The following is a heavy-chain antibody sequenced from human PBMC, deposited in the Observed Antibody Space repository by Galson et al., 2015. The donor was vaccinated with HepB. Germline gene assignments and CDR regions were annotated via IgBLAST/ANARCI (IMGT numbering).Heavy chain of an antibody. CDR3: ARDRVVPAAIRLLYYGMDV. Sequence: SLRLSCAASGFTFSDYYMSWIRQAPGKGLEWVSYISSSSSYTNYADSVKGRFTISRDNAKNSLYLQMNSLRAEDTAVHYCARDRVVPAAIRLLYYGMDVWGQGTTVTVSS. J-gene: IGHJ6*02. D-gene: IGHD2-2*01. CDR2: ISSSSSYT. V-gene: IGHV3-11*06. CDR1: GFTFSDYY.